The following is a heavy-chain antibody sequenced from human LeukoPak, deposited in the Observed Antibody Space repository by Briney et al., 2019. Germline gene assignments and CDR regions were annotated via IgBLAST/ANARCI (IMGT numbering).Heavy chain of an antibody. J-gene: IGHJ4*02. V-gene: IGHV1-58*02. Sequence: GASVKVSCKASGFTFTSSAMQWVRQARGQRLEWIGWIVVGSGNTNYAQKFQERVTITRDMSTSTAYMELSSLRSEDTAVYYCATGDEGSLYDYWGQGTLVTVSS. CDR2: IVVGSGNT. D-gene: IGHD3-10*01. CDR1: GFTFTSSA. CDR3: ATGDEGSLYDY.